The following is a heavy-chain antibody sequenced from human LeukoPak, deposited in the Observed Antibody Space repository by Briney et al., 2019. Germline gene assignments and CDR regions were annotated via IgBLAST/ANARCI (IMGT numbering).Heavy chain of an antibody. J-gene: IGHJ6*02. CDR3: ARHSSSVPYYYHGLDV. CDR1: GFTFSTYA. D-gene: IGHD6-6*01. V-gene: IGHV3-23*03. Sequence: GVSLRLSCAVSGFTFSTYAMSWVRQAPGKGLEWVSVIYSDSNTYYADSVKGRFTISRDNSKNTLYLQMNSLRAEDTAVYHCARHSSSVPYYYHGLDVWGQGTTVTVSS. CDR2: IYSDSNT.